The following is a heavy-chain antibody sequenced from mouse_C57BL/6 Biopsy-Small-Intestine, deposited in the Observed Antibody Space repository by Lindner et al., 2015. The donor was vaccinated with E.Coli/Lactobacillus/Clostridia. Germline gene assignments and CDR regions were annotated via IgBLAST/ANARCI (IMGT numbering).Heavy chain of an antibody. CDR2: IYPGDGDT. CDR3: ARSQGDYDLFAY. CDR1: GYAFSSYW. D-gene: IGHD2-4*01. Sequence: VQLQESGAELVKPGASVKISCKASGYAFSSYWMNWVKQRPGKGLEWIGQIYPGDGDTNYNGKFKGKATLTADKSSSTAYMQLSSLTSEDSAVYFCARSQGDYDLFAYWGQGTLVTVSA. V-gene: IGHV1-80*01. J-gene: IGHJ3*01.